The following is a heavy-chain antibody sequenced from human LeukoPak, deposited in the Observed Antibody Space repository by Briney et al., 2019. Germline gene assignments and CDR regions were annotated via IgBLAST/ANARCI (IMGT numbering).Heavy chain of an antibody. CDR2: ISYDGSNK. V-gene: IGHV3-30*03. Sequence: GGSLRLSCAASGFTFSTYGMHWVRQAPGKGLEWVAVISYDGSNKYYADSVKGRFTISRDNSKNTLYLQMNSLRAEDTGVYYCARDFRGDYFGRYYYYYMDVWGKGTTVTVSS. CDR1: GFTFSTYG. CDR3: ARDFRGDYFGRYYYYYMDV. D-gene: IGHD4-17*01. J-gene: IGHJ6*03.